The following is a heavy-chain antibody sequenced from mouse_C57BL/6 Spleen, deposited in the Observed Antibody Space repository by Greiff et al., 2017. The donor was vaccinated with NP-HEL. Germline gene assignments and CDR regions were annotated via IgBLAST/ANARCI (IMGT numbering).Heavy chain of an antibody. Sequence: VMLVESGAELARPGASVKLSCKASGYTFTSYGISWVKQRTGQGLEWIGEIYPRSGNTYYNEKFKGKATLTADKSSSTAYMELRSLTSEDSAVYFCARYWDVWYFDVWGTGTTVTVSS. CDR1: GYTFTSYG. J-gene: IGHJ1*03. CDR3: ARYWDVWYFDV. V-gene: IGHV1-81*01. D-gene: IGHD4-1*01. CDR2: IYPRSGNT.